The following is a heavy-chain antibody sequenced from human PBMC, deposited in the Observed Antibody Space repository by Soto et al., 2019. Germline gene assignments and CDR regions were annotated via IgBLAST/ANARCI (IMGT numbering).Heavy chain of an antibody. CDR1: GGTFNTYT. J-gene: IGHJ4*02. CDR3: AITYCRDNSCPRDFDF. V-gene: IGHV1-69*02. D-gene: IGHD2-21*01. CDR2: FIPILDMA. Sequence: QVQVVQSGAEVKKPESSVKVSCKPSGGTFNTYTVNWVRLAPGHGLEWMGRFIPILDMANYAQKFQDRVTITADRSTFPAYMELNSLTSHDTAVYYCAITYCRDNSCPRDFDFWGPGTRVTVSS.